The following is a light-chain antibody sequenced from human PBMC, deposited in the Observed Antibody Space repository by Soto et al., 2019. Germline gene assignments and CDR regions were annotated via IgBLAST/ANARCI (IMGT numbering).Light chain of an antibody. CDR1: SSDVGAYTY. V-gene: IGLV2-14*01. J-gene: IGLJ3*02. CDR2: EVS. CDR3: QAYDYSLTAFM. Sequence: QSALTQPASVSGSPGQSITISCTGTSSDVGAYTYVSWYQQHPGKAPKVMIFEVSHRPSGVSDRFSGSKSGNTASLTISGLQADDEADYYCQAYDYSLTAFMFGGGTKLTVL.